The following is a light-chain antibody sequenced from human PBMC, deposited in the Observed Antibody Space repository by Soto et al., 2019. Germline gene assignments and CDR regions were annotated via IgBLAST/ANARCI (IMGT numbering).Light chain of an antibody. J-gene: IGKJ1*01. CDR1: QSVSSSY. Sequence: IVWTQSQGTLSLSPGESSTLSGGASQSVSSSYLAWYQQKPGQAPRLLIYGASSRATDIPDRFSGSGSGTDFTLTISRLEPEDFAVYCCHQYGNSPGTFGQGTKVDIK. CDR2: GAS. V-gene: IGKV3-20*01. CDR3: HQYGNSPGT.